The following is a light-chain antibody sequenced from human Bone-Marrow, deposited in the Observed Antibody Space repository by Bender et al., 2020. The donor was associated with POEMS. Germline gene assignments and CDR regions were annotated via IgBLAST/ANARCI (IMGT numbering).Light chain of an antibody. J-gene: IGLJ3*02. Sequence: QSVLTQPPSASGTPGQRVTISCSGSSSKFGSYPVNWYQQLPGAAPKLVIFNNSQRPSRVPDRFSGSNSGTSASLAIIGLLSDDEDDFYCATWDDSLNGWVFGGGTKLTVL. V-gene: IGLV1-44*01. CDR1: SSKFGSYP. CDR3: ATWDDSLNGWV. CDR2: NNS.